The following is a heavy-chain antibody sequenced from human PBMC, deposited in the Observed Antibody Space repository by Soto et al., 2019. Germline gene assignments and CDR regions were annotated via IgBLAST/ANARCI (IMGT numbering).Heavy chain of an antibody. D-gene: IGHD3-10*01. CDR2: IKTDGSSP. Sequence: VQLVESGGGVVQPGRSLRLSCAASGFTFSSYAMHWVRQAPGKGLEWVSRIKTDGSSPNYADSVEGRFTISSDNAKNTLYLQMNSLRVEDTAVYYCARDRIAGSGSCDNWGQGTLVTVSS. CDR3: ARDRIAGSGSCDN. V-gene: IGHV3-74*01. J-gene: IGHJ4*02. CDR1: GFTFSSYA.